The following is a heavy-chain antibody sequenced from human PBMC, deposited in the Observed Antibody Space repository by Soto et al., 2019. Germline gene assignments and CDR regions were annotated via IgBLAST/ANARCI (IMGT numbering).Heavy chain of an antibody. CDR3: AKRRGAGGHFDY. J-gene: IGHJ4*02. V-gene: IGHV3-23*01. CDR2: VSIGGST. Sequence: DVQLLESGGGLVQPEGSLRLSCAASGFTFSSYAMGWVRQGPGKGLEWVAVVSIGGSTHYADSVRGQFTISRDNSKNTLYLQMNSLTAEDTAVYFCAKRRGAGGHFDYWGQGALVTVSS. CDR1: GFTFSSYA. D-gene: IGHD2-15*01.